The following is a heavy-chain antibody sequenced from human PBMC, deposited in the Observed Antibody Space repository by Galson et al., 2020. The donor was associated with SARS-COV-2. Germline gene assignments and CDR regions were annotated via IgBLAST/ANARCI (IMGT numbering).Heavy chain of an antibody. CDR3: ARTLGYWVVSFDY. Sequence: SLRLSCAASGLTFSSYAMHWVRQAPTKGLEWVADISYDGSQKSYTDAVKGRFTHSRDNTKNTLYLQMNSLRAEDTAVYYCARTLGYWVVSFDYWGQGTLVTVSS. V-gene: IGHV3-30*04. D-gene: IGHD1-26*01. CDR2: ISYDGSQK. J-gene: IGHJ4*02. CDR1: GLTFSSYA.